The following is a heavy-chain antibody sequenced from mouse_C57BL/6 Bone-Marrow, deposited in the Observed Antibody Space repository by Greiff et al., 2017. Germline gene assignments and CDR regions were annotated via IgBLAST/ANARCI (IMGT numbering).Heavy chain of an antibody. CDR3: TRLGALGRAYDYAMDY. V-gene: IGHV1-5*01. D-gene: IGHD6-5*01. Sequence: EVQLQQSGTVLARPGASVKMSCKTSGYTFTSYWMHWVKQRPGQGLEWIGAIYPGNSDTSYNQKFKGKAKLTAVTSASTAYMELSSLTNEDSAVYYCTRLGALGRAYDYAMDYWGQGTAVTVSS. CDR1: GYTFTSYW. J-gene: IGHJ4*01. CDR2: IYPGNSDT.